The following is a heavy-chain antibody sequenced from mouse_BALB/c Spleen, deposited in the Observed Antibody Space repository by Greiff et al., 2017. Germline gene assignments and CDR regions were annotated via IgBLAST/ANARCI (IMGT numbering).Heavy chain of an antibody. CDR3: ARKGGREGDY. CDR1: GYSFTSYY. CDR2: IDPFNGGT. V-gene: IGHV1S135*01. J-gene: IGHJ2*01. D-gene: IGHD3-3*01. Sequence: EVQLQQSGPELMKPGASVKISCKASGYSFTSYYMHWVKQSHGKSLEWIGYIDPFNGGTSYNQKFKGKATLTVDKSSSTAYMHLSSLTSEDSAVYYCARKGGREGDYWGQGTTLTVSS.